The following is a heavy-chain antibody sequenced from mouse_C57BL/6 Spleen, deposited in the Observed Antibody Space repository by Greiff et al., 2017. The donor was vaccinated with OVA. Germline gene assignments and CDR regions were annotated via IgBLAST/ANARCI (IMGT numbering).Heavy chain of an antibody. V-gene: IGHV1-59*01. J-gene: IGHJ3*01. D-gene: IGHD3-2*02. CDR1: GYTFTSYW. CDR3: AGLDSSGPVAY. CDR2: IDPSDSYT. Sequence: VQLQQPGAELVRPGTSVKLSCKASGYTFTSYWMHWVKQRPGQGLEWIGVIDPSDSYTNYNQKFKGKATLTVDTSSSTAYMQLSSLTSEDSAVYYCAGLDSSGPVAYWGQGTLVTVSA.